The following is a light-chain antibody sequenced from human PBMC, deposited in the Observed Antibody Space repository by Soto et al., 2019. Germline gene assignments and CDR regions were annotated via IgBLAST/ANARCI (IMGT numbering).Light chain of an antibody. CDR2: KAS. CDR3: QQYNSNSFYS. V-gene: IGKV1-5*03. CDR1: QSIDMW. J-gene: IGKJ2*01. Sequence: DIQLTQSPSTLSASVGDRVTITCRASQSIDMWLAWYQQKPGKAPKLLIYKASTLESGVPSRFSGSGSGTEFTLTNSSLQPDDFATYYCQQYNSNSFYSFGQGTKLEI.